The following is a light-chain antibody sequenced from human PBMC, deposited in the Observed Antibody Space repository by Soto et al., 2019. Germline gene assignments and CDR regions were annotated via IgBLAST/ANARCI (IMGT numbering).Light chain of an antibody. CDR3: SSYTSRSTLAV. CDR2: EVS. V-gene: IGLV2-14*01. CDR1: SSDVGGYNY. Sequence: QSALTQPASVSGSPGPSITISCTGTSSDVGGYNYVSWYQQHPGKAPKLMIYEVSNRPSGVSNRFSGSKSGNTASLTISGLHAEDEADYYCSSYTSRSTLAVFVGGTKLTVL. J-gene: IGLJ2*01.